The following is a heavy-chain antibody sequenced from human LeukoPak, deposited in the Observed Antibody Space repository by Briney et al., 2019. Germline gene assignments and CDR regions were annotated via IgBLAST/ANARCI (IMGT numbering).Heavy chain of an antibody. V-gene: IGHV4-30-2*01. CDR2: IYHSGST. CDR1: GGSISSGGYS. D-gene: IGHD5/OR15-5a*01. CDR3: AKGNPFYDY. Sequence: PSQTLSLTCAVSGGSISSGGYSWSWIRQPPGKGLEWIGYIYHSGSTYYNPSLKSRVTISVDGSKNQFSLKLSSVTAADTAVYYCAKGNPFYDYWGQGTLVTVSS. J-gene: IGHJ4*02.